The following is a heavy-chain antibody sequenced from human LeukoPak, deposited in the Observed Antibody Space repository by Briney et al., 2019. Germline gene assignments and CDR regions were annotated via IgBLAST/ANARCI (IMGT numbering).Heavy chain of an antibody. V-gene: IGHV1-69*08. Sequence: ASVKVSCKASGGTFSSYTISWVRQAPGPGLEWIGRIIPTLDRANYAQKFQGRVTISADKSTSTAYMELTGLSSEDTAVYYCARVTADDSSGYYGEVLDYWGQGTLVTVSS. CDR1: GGTFSSYT. D-gene: IGHD3-22*01. J-gene: IGHJ4*02. CDR3: ARVTADDSSGYYGEVLDY. CDR2: IIPTLDRA.